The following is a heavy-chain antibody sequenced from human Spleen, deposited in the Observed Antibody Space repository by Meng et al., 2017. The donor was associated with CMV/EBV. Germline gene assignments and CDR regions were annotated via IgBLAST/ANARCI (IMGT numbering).Heavy chain of an antibody. V-gene: IGHV5-51*01. D-gene: IGHD3-16*01. Sequence: GESLKISCRCSGYSFHNYWIGWVRRMPGKGLEWMGILYPDDSDTTYSPSFQGQVTISVDRSISTAYLQRSSLKASDTAIYYCARFDYGTYKGTFDIWGQGTRVTVSS. J-gene: IGHJ3*02. CDR2: LYPDDSDT. CDR3: ARFDYGTYKGTFDI. CDR1: GYSFHNYW.